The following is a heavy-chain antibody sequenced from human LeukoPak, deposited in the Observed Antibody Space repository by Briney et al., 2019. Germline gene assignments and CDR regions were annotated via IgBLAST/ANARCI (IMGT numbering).Heavy chain of an antibody. J-gene: IGHJ4*02. Sequence: SETLSLTCTVSGGSISSHYWSWIRQPPGKGLEWIGYIYYSGSTNYNPSLKSRVTISVDTSKNQFSLKLSSVTVADTAVYYCARVYGGNSTDYWGQGTLVTVSS. CDR2: IYYSGST. D-gene: IGHD4-23*01. CDR3: ARVYGGNSTDY. CDR1: GGSISSHY. V-gene: IGHV4-59*11.